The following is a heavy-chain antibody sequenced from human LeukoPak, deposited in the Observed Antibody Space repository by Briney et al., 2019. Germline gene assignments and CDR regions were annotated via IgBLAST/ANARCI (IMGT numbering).Heavy chain of an antibody. CDR3: ARRGMVRGVIIYCY. V-gene: IGHV4-34*01. Sequence: SETLSLTCAVYGGSFSGYYWSWIRQPPGKGLEWIGEINHSGSTNYNPSLKSRVTISVDTSKNQFSLKLSSVTAADTAVYYCARRGMVRGVIIYCYWGQGTLVAVSS. CDR1: GGSFSGYY. J-gene: IGHJ4*02. D-gene: IGHD3-10*01. CDR2: INHSGST.